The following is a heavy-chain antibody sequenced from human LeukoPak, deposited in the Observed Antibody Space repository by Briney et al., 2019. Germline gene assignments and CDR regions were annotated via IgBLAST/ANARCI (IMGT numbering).Heavy chain of an antibody. CDR1: GFTFSSYG. Sequence: GGSLRLSCAASGFTFSSYGMSWVRQAPGKGLEWVAVISYDGSNKYYADSVKGRFTISRDNAKNSLYLQMNSLRAEDTAVYYCARAGGSGTTLDYWGQGTLVTVSS. CDR2: ISYDGSNK. J-gene: IGHJ4*02. V-gene: IGHV3-30*03. D-gene: IGHD3-10*01. CDR3: ARAGGSGTTLDY.